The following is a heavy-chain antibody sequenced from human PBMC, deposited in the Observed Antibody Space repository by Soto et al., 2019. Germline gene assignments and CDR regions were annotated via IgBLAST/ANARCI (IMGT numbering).Heavy chain of an antibody. CDR2: IGSSSGAI. CDR1: GFTFSSYS. J-gene: IGHJ5*02. V-gene: IGHV3-48*02. Sequence: EVQLVESGGGLIQPGGSLRLSCAASGFTFSSYSMNWVRQAPGKGLEWVSYIGSSSGAIFYADSVKGRFTISRDNAKNSLYLQMNSLRDEDTGVYYCAREGYVGFNWFAPLGQGTLVTVSS. D-gene: IGHD2-15*01. CDR3: AREGYVGFNWFAP.